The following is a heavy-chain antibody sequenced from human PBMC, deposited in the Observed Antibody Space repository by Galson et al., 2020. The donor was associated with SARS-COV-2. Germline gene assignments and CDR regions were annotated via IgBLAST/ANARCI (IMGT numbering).Heavy chain of an antibody. J-gene: IGHJ5*02. CDR1: GFTLGSYV. CDR2: IVGSGGST. CDR3: ARRGYCSGVGCYGGVNTWLDP. D-gene: IGHD2-15*01. V-gene: IGHV3-23*01. Sequence: GGSLRLSCSGSGFTLGSYVMSWVRQAPGKGLEWVSSIVGSGGSTYYANSVNGRFTISRDISKNTLYLQMNSLRAEDTAVYYCARRGYCSGVGCYGGVNTWLDPWGQETLVTVSS.